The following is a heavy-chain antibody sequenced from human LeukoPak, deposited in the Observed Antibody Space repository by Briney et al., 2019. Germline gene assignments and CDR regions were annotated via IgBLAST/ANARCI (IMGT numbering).Heavy chain of an antibody. J-gene: IGHJ5*02. CDR2: INPNSGGT. V-gene: IGHV1-2*02. CDR3: ATELSVFGVVTINWFDP. Sequence: ASVKVSCKASGYTFTGYYMHWVRQAPGQGLEWMGWINPNSGGTNYAQKFQGRVTMTRDTSISTAYMELSRLRSDDTAVYYCATELSVFGVVTINWFDPWGQGTLVTVSS. D-gene: IGHD3-3*01. CDR1: GYTFTGYY.